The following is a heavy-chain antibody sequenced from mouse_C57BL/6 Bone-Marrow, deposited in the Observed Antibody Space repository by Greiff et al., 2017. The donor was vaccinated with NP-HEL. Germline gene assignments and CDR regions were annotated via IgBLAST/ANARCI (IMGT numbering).Heavy chain of an antibody. J-gene: IGHJ4*01. CDR2: INPGSGGT. V-gene: IGHV1-54*01. D-gene: IGHD1-1*01. CDR3: ARDYYGSNYYAMDY. CDR1: GYAFTNYL. Sequence: VQLQQSGAELVRPGTSVKVSCKASGYAFTNYLIEWVKQRPGQGLEWIGVINPGSGGTNYNEKFKGKATLTADKSSSTAYMQLSSLTSEDSAVYFCARDYYGSNYYAMDYWGQGTSVTVSS.